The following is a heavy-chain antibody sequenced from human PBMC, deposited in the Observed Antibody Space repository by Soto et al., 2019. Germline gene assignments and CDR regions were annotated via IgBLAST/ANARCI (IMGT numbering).Heavy chain of an antibody. CDR1: GGTFSSYA. D-gene: IGHD6-13*01. V-gene: IGHV1-69*13. Sequence: GASVKVACKASGGTFSSYASSWVRQAPGQGLEWMGGTIPIFGTANYAQKFQGRVTITADESTSTAYMELSSLRSEDTAVYYCARDGGSSSSYYYYGMDVWGQGTTVTVSS. J-gene: IGHJ6*02. CDR2: TIPIFGTA. CDR3: ARDGGSSSSYYYYGMDV.